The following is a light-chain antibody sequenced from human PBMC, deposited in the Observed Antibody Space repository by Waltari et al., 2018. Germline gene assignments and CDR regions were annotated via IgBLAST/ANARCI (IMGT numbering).Light chain of an antibody. V-gene: IGLV2-11*01. CDR3: CSYAGSYIFGV. CDR2: DVN. CDR1: SSDVGGYNY. J-gene: IGLJ2*01. Sequence: QSALTQPRSVSGSPGQSVTISCTGTSSDVGGYNYVSWYQQHPGKAPNLMVHDVNRRPPGVPDRFSGSKSGNTASLTISGLQAEDEADYYCCSYAGSYIFGVFGGGTKLTVL.